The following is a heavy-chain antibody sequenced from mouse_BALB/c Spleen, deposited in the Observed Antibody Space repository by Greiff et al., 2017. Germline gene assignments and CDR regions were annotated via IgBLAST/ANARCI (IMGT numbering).Heavy chain of an antibody. CDR1: GFSLTSYG. CDR3: ARSFYYYGSSSYAMDY. Sequence: QVQLQQSGPGLVQPSQSLSITCTVSGFSLTSYGVHWVRQSPGKGLEWLGVIWSGGSTDYNAAFISRLSISKDNSKSQVFFKMNSLQANDTAIYYCARSFYYYGSSSYAMDYWGQGTSVTVSS. V-gene: IGHV2-2*02. D-gene: IGHD1-1*01. J-gene: IGHJ4*01. CDR2: IWSGGST.